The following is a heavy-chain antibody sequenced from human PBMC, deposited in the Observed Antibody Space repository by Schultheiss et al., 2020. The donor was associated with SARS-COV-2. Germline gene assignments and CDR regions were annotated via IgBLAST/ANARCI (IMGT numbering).Heavy chain of an antibody. CDR2: IVVGSGNT. D-gene: IGHD3-3*01. CDR1: GFTFTSSA. V-gene: IGHV1-58*01. CDR3: ARGGLTHSDVWSAYIPDYALDV. J-gene: IGHJ6*02. Sequence: SVKVSCKASGFTFTSSAVQWVRQARGQRLEWIGWIVVGSGNTNYAQKFQERVTITRDMSTSTAYMELSSLRSEDTAVYYCARGGLTHSDVWSAYIPDYALDVWGQGTTVTVSS.